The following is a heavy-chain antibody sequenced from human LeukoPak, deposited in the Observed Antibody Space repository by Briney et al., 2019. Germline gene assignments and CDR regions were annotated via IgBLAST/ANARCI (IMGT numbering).Heavy chain of an antibody. CDR2: ISAYNGNT. J-gene: IGHJ4*02. Sequence: ASVNVSCKASGGTFSSYAISWVRQAPGQGLEWMGWISAYNGNTNYAQKLQGRVTMTTDTSTSTAYMELRSLRSDDTAVYYCARLVPAASFDYWGQGTLVTVSS. CDR1: GGTFSSYA. D-gene: IGHD2-2*01. CDR3: ARLVPAASFDY. V-gene: IGHV1-18*01.